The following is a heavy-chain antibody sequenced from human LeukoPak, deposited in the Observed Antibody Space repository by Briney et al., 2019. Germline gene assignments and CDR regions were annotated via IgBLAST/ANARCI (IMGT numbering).Heavy chain of an antibody. J-gene: IGHJ4*02. D-gene: IGHD2-15*01. CDR3: ARDHVVASGAVAY. CDR2: LDSGGSA. V-gene: IGHV3-53*01. CDR1: GFTVSDNY. Sequence: GGSLRLSCAASGFTVSDNYMSWFRQAPGKGLEWLSVLDSGGSAIYAGSVRGRFTISRDNSKNTLHLQMDSLTIEDSALYYCARDHVVASGAVAYWGQGTLVTVSS.